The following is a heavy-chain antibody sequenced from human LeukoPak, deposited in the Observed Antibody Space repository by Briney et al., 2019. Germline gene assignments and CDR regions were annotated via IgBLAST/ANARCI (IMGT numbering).Heavy chain of an antibody. CDR1: GFTFSSYA. D-gene: IGHD5-12*01. CDR2: ISGSDGTT. Sequence: GGSLRLSCAASGFTFSSYAMSWVRQAPGKGLEWVSSISGSDGTTYYANSVKGRFTISRDNSKNTLYLQMNSLRAEDSAIYYCARMDCGYDYYYYYYMDVWGKGTTVTVSS. V-gene: IGHV3-23*01. CDR3: ARMDCGYDYYYYYYMDV. J-gene: IGHJ6*03.